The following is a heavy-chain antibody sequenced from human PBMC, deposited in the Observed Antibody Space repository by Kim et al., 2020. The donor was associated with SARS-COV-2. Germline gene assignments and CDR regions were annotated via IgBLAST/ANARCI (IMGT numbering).Heavy chain of an antibody. V-gene: IGHV3-13*01. J-gene: IGHJ6*02. D-gene: IGHD1-26*01. CDR3: AREGGGMDV. CDR2: CDT. Sequence: CDTYSPGSVKGRFTISRENAKNSLYLQMNSLRAGDTAVYYCAREGGGMDVWGQGTTVTVSS.